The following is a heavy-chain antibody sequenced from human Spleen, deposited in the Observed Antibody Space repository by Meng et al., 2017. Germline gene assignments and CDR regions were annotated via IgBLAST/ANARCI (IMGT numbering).Heavy chain of an antibody. CDR1: GFSLRTSGVG. CDR3: AHAPMMLLWFGQFDY. Sequence: TLEEYGSSLVNPTQNLTLTCTFSGFSLRTSGVGVGWIRQTPGKALEWLALIYCNDDKRYSPSLKSRLTITKDTSKNQVVLTMTNMDPVDTATYYCAHAPMMLLWFGQFDYWGQGTLVTVSS. V-gene: IGHV2-5*01. J-gene: IGHJ4*02. CDR2: IYCNDDK. D-gene: IGHD3-10*01.